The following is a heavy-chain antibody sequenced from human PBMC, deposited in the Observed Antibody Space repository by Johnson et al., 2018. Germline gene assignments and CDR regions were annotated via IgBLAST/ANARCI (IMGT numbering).Heavy chain of an antibody. CDR2: IKQDGSDN. CDR3: ERGGPYYEYFEQ. D-gene: IGHD1-26*01. CDR1: GFTFSNSW. V-gene: IGHV3-7*01. Sequence: EVQLVETGGGLVQPGGSLRLSCAASGFTFSNSWMSWVRQAPGKGLEWVANIKQDGSDNYYGDSVKGRFTISRDTGKNSVYLQMKSLRAEDTAVYYCERGGPYYEYFEQWGQGTLVTVSS. J-gene: IGHJ1*01.